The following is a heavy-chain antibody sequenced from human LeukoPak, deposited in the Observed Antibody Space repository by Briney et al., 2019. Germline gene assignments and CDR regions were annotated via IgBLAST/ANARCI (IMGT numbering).Heavy chain of an antibody. D-gene: IGHD6-13*01. CDR3: ARTGRDSSWYIDES. V-gene: IGHV3-20*04. Sequence: PGGSLRLSCVASGFTFDDYGMSWVRQPPGKGLEWISTINWSGGSSGYADSVTGRFTVSRENAQNSLYLQMNSLRAEDAALYYCARTGRDSSWYIDESWGQGTLVTVSS. CDR2: INWSGGSS. J-gene: IGHJ4*02. CDR1: GFTFDDYG.